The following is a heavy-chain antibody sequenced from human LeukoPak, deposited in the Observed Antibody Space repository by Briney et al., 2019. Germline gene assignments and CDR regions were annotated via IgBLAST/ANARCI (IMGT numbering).Heavy chain of an antibody. D-gene: IGHD3-22*01. J-gene: IGHJ4*02. CDR1: GYTFTGYY. Sequence: GASVKVSCKASGYTFTGYYMHWVRQAPGQGLEWMGWINPNSGGTNYAQKFQGRVTMTRDTSISTAYMELSRLRSDDTAVYYCARVGGYYYDSSGYYVLDYWGQGTLVTASS. V-gene: IGHV1-2*02. CDR2: INPNSGGT. CDR3: ARVGGYYYDSSGYYVLDY.